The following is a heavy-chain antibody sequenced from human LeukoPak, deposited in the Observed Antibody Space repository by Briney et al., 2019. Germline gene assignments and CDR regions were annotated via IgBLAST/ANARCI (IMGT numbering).Heavy chain of an antibody. CDR2: IYPGDSDT. J-gene: IGHJ4*02. CDR1: GYSFTSYW. V-gene: IGHV5-51*01. CDR3: ARTHPYDFWSGYYTN. D-gene: IGHD3-3*01. Sequence: GESLKISCKGSGYSFTSYWIGWVRQMPGKGLERMGIIYPGDSDTRYSPSFQGQVTISADKSISTAYLQWSSLKASDTAMYYCARTHPYDFWSGYYTNWGQGTLVTVSS.